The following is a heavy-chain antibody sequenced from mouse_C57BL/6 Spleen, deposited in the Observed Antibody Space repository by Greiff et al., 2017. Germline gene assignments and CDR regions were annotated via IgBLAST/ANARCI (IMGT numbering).Heavy chain of an antibody. V-gene: IGHV1-64*01. CDR3: AVLYDGYWDY. Sequence: QVQLKQPGAELVKPGASVKLSCKASGYTFTSYWMHWVKQRPGQGLEWIGMIHPNSGSTNYNEKFKSKATLTVDKSSSTAYMQLSSLTSEDSAVYYCAVLYDGYWDYWGQGTTLTVSS. CDR2: IHPNSGST. J-gene: IGHJ2*01. D-gene: IGHD2-3*01. CDR1: GYTFTSYW.